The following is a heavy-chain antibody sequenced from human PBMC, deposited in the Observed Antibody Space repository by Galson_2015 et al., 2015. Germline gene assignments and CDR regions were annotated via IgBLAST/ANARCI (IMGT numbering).Heavy chain of an antibody. CDR1: GYTFTSYY. CDR3: ARDFGYSSGWYGGSDP. CDR2: INPSGGST. J-gene: IGHJ5*02. V-gene: IGHV1-46*01. Sequence: SVKVSCKASGYTFTSYYTHWVRQAPGQGLEWMGIINPSGGSTSYAQKFQGRVTMTRDTSTSTVYMELSSLRSEDTAVYYCARDFGYSSGWYGGSDPWGQGTLVTVSS. D-gene: IGHD6-19*01.